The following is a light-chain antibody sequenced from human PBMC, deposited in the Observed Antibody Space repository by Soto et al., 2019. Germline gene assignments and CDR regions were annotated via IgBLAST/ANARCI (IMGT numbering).Light chain of an antibody. CDR3: QERSGWPRGT. CDR2: AAS. Sequence: DIQMTQSPSSLSASVGDRVTITCRASQTIITYLNWYQQKPGKAPKLLIYAASNLQTGVPSRFSGSGSGTDFTLTISSLQPEDFAVYYCQERSGWPRGTFGGGTKVEIK. V-gene: IGKV1-39*01. J-gene: IGKJ4*01. CDR1: QTIITY.